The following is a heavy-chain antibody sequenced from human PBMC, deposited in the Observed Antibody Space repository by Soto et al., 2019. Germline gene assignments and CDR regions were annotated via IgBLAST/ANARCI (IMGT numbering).Heavy chain of an antibody. Sequence: QVQLVESGGGVAQPGRSLRLSCAASGFTFSSYAMHWVRQAPGKGLEWVAVISYDGSNKYYADSVKGRFTISRDNSKNTLYLQMNSLRAEDTAVYYCARDRHIAAAADLYYYYGMDVWGQGTTVTVSS. CDR2: ISYDGSNK. V-gene: IGHV3-30-3*01. J-gene: IGHJ6*02. CDR1: GFTFSSYA. CDR3: ARDRHIAAAADLYYYYGMDV. D-gene: IGHD6-13*01.